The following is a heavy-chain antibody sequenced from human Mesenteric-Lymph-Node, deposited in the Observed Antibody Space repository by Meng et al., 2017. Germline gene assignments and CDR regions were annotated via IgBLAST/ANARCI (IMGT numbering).Heavy chain of an antibody. CDR3: ARVPTVLRYFDWSHETDAFDI. Sequence: SEILSPTCTVLGGSISRYYWSWTRQLPGKGLEWIGYIYYSGSTNYNPSLKSRVTISVDTSKNQFSLKLSSVTAADTAVYYCARVPTVLRYFDWSHETDAFDIWGQGTMVTVSS. CDR1: GGSISRYY. CDR2: IYYSGST. J-gene: IGHJ3*02. D-gene: IGHD3-9*01. V-gene: IGHV4-59*01.